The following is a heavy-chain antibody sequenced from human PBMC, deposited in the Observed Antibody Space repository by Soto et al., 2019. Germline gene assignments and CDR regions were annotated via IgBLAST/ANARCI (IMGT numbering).Heavy chain of an antibody. CDR1: GGTFSSYA. V-gene: IGHV1-69*12. Sequence: QVQLVQSGAEVKKPGSSVKVSCKASGGTFSSYAISWVRQAPGQGLEWMGGIIPIFGTANYAQKFQGRVKITADESTSTAYMELSSLRSEDTAVYYCARVWEGAVDRAMEDYWGQGTLVTVSS. CDR2: IIPIFGTA. D-gene: IGHD5-18*01. CDR3: ARVWEGAVDRAMEDY. J-gene: IGHJ4*02.